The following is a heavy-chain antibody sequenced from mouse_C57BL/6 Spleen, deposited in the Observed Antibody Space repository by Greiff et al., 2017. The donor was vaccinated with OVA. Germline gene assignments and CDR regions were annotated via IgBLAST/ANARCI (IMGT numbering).Heavy chain of an antibody. CDR2: IDPSDSET. J-gene: IGHJ2*01. CDR3: ARGYGRIPYYFDY. Sequence: QVQLQQPGAELVRPGSSVKLSCKASGYTFTSYWMHWVKQRPIQGLEWIGNIDPSDSETHYNQKFKDKATLTVDKSSSTAYMQLSSLTSEDSAVYYCARGYGRIPYYFDYWGQGTTLTVSS. D-gene: IGHD1-1*01. V-gene: IGHV1-52*01. CDR1: GYTFTSYW.